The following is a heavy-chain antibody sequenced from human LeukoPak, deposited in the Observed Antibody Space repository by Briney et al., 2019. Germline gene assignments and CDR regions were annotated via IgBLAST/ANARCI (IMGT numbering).Heavy chain of an antibody. CDR2: IYHTGST. CDR3: ASMYSGTYLNDY. Sequence: PSDTLSLTCTVSGGSISSTSYYWGWLRQPPGKGLEGIGSIYHTGSTYYNPSLKRRVTISVDTSKNQFSLKLSSVTAADTTVYYCASMYSGTYLNDYWGQGILVTVSS. V-gene: IGHV4-39*01. J-gene: IGHJ4*02. CDR1: GGSISSTSYY. D-gene: IGHD1-26*01.